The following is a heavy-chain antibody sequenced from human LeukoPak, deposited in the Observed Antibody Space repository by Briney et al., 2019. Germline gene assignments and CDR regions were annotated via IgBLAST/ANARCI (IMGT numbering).Heavy chain of an antibody. J-gene: IGHJ4*02. V-gene: IGHV4-59*08. CDR3: AGGLGGSYYF. D-gene: IGHD1-26*01. CDR2: ISSSGST. CDR1: GGSISSYY. Sequence: SETLSLTCSVSGGSISSYYWSCIRQPPGKGLEWIGDISSSGSTNYNPSLESRLTISVDTSKNQFSLKLNSVTAADTAVYYCAGGLGGSYYFWGQGTLATVSS.